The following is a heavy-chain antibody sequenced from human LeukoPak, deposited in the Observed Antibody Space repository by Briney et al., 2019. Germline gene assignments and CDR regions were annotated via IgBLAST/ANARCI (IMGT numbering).Heavy chain of an antibody. Sequence: SETLSLTCTVAGESISSFYWSWIRQPAGKGLEWIGHIYSSGSTNYNPSLKSRVTMSVDTSKNQFSLKLSSVTAADTAVYYCARDVVAAVGTFDYWGQGTLVTVSS. J-gene: IGHJ4*02. CDR3: ARDVVAAVGTFDY. CDR2: IYSSGST. D-gene: IGHD6-13*01. V-gene: IGHV4-4*07. CDR1: GESISSFY.